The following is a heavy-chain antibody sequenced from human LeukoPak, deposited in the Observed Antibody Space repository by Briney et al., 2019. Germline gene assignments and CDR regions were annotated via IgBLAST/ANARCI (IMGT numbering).Heavy chain of an antibody. CDR1: GGSISSGDYY. J-gene: IGHJ4*02. D-gene: IGHD3-10*01. CDR3: ARVGLGDYYDY. Sequence: SETLSLTCTVSGGSISSGDYYWSWIRQPPGKGLEWIGYIYYSGSTYYDPSLRSRVTISVDTSKNQFSLKLSSVTAADTAVYYCARVGLGDYYDYWGQGTLVTVSS. V-gene: IGHV4-30-4*01. CDR2: IYYSGST.